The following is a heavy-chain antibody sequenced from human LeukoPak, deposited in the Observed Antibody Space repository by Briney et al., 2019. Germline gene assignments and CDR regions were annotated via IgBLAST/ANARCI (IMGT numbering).Heavy chain of an antibody. CDR2: IKQDGSEE. V-gene: IGHV3-7*05. J-gene: IGHJ6*02. CDR3: ARDPHSSTWSYGMDV. CDR1: GFTFSNYW. Sequence: GGSLRLSCAASGFTFSNYWMSWVRQAPGKGLEWVANIKQDGSEEVYVDSVKGRFTISRDNAKNSLFLQMNTLRAEDTAVYYCARDPHSSTWSYGMDVWGQGTTVTVSS. D-gene: IGHD6-6*01.